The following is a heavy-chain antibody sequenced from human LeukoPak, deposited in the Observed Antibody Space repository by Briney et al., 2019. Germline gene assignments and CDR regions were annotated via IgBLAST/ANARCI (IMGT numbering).Heavy chain of an antibody. CDR1: GFTFSSYA. D-gene: IGHD3-16*02. CDR3: AKVMTFGGVIVGSFDI. J-gene: IGHJ3*02. Sequence: GGSLRLSCAASGFTFSSYAMSWVRQAPGKGLEWVSAISGSGGSTYYADSVRGRFTISRDNSKNTLYLQMNSLRAEDTAVYYFAKVMTFGGVIVGSFDIWGQGTMVTVSS. CDR2: ISGSGGST. V-gene: IGHV3-23*01.